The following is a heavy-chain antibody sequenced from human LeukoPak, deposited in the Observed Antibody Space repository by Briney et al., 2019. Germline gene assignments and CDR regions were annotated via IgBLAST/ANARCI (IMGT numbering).Heavy chain of an antibody. CDR1: GFTFGDYG. V-gene: IGHV3-49*04. CDR2: IRSKGYGGAT. J-gene: IGHJ4*02. Sequence: GGSLRLSCTASGFTFGDYGMSWVRQAPGKGLEWVSFIRSKGYGGATEYAASVNGRFTISRDDSKSIAYPQMNSLKTEDTAVYYCTRGSTVRGAKYYFDYWGQGALVTVSS. CDR3: TRGSTVRGAKYYFDY. D-gene: IGHD3-10*01.